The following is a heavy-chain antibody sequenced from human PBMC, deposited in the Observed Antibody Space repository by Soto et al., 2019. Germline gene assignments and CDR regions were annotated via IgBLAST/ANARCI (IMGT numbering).Heavy chain of an antibody. Sequence: RLSCAASGFTFSSYEMNWVRQAPGKGLEWVSYISSGGTTIYYADSVKGRFTISRDNAKNSLDLQMSSLRSEDTAVYYCARPARSSWYPEYFQHWGQGTLVTVSS. V-gene: IGHV3-48*03. CDR3: ARPARSSWYPEYFQH. CDR1: GFTFSSYE. J-gene: IGHJ1*01. D-gene: IGHD6-13*01. CDR2: ISSGGTTI.